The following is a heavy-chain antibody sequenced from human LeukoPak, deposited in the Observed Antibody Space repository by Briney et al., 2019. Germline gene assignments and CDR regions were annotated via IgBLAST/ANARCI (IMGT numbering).Heavy chain of an antibody. Sequence: PSETLSLTCTVSGVSISSDSYYWSWIRQPPGKGLEWIGNIYYSGSTYYNASLQSRVTISIDTSKNQFSLRLNSVTAADTAMYYCAKSGGYGLIDYWGQGTLVTVSS. D-gene: IGHD1-26*01. V-gene: IGHV4-39*01. J-gene: IGHJ4*02. CDR2: IYYSGST. CDR3: AKSGGYGLIDY. CDR1: GVSISSDSYY.